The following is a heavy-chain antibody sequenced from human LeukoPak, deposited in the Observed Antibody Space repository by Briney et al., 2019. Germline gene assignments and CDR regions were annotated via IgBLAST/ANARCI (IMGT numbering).Heavy chain of an antibody. J-gene: IGHJ4*02. Sequence: GRSLRLSCAASGFTFSSYAMHWVRQAPGKGLEWVAVISYDGSNKYYADSVKGRFTISRDNSKNTLHLQMNSLRAEDTAVYYCARDEIVGATTGEDYWGQGTLVTVSS. D-gene: IGHD1-26*01. V-gene: IGHV3-30-3*01. CDR2: ISYDGSNK. CDR1: GFTFSSYA. CDR3: ARDEIVGATTGEDY.